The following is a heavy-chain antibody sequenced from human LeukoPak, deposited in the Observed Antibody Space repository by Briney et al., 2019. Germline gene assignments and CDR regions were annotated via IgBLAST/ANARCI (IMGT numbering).Heavy chain of an antibody. V-gene: IGHV3-23*01. D-gene: IGHD2-15*01. CDR2: VSGSGSST. CDR1: GFIFSSYA. J-gene: IGHJ4*02. Sequence: GGSLRLSCAASGFIFSSYAMTWVRQAPGKGLEWVSAVSGSGSSTYYADSVEGRFTISRDISKNTLYMQMNSLRAEDTAIYYCARGGGLQRRYFEYWGQGTLLTVSS. CDR3: ARGGGLQRRYFEY.